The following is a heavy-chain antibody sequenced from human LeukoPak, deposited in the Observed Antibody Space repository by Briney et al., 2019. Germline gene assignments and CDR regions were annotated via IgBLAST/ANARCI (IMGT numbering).Heavy chain of an antibody. CDR2: IIPIFGIA. V-gene: IGHV1-69*04. CDR3: ARENQYCSGGSCYYHWLDP. Sequence: SVKVSCKASGGTFSSYAISWVRQAPGQGLEWMGRIIPIFGIANYEQKFQDRVTITRDTSASTAYMELNSLRSEDTAVYYCARENQYCSGGSCYYHWLDPWGQGTLVTVSS. J-gene: IGHJ5*02. D-gene: IGHD2-15*01. CDR1: GGTFSSYA.